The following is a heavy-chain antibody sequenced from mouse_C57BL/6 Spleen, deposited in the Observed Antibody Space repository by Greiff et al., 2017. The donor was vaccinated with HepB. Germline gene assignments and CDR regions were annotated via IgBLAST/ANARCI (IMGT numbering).Heavy chain of an antibody. D-gene: IGHD2-5*01. CDR3: ARVKSNYVGFDY. J-gene: IGHJ2*01. V-gene: IGHV5-16*01. CDR1: GFTFSDYY. CDR2: INYDGSST. Sequence: EVHLVESEGGLVQPGSSMKLSCTASGFTFSDYYMAWVRQVPEKGLEWVANINYDGSSTYYLDSLKSRFIISRDNAKNILYLQMSSLKSEDTATYYCARVKSNYVGFDYWGQGTTLTVSS.